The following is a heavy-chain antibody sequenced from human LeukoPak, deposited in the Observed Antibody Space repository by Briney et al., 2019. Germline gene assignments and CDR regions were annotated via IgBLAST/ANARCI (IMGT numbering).Heavy chain of an antibody. CDR1: GFTFSSYA. CDR3: TFWGPGGDRGFDY. D-gene: IGHD3-16*01. CDR2: ISGSGGST. Sequence: GGSLRLSCAASGFTFSSYAMSWVRQAPGKGLEWVSAISGSGGSTYYADSVKGRFTISRDNSKNTLYLQMNSLRAEDTAVYYCTFWGPGGDRGFDYWGQGTLVTVSS. V-gene: IGHV3-23*01. J-gene: IGHJ4*02.